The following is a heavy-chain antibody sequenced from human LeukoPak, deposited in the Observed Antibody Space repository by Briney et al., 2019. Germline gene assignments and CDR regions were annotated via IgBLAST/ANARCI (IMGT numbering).Heavy chain of an antibody. V-gene: IGHV5-51*01. CDR1: EYSFTSYW. CDR2: IYPGDSDT. Sequence: GESLKISCKGSEYSFTSYWIGWVRQMPGKGLEWMGIIYPGDSDTRYSPSFQGQVTISADKSISTAYLQWSSLKASDTAMYYCARQPSDCGGDCYPLDYWGQGTLVTVSS. J-gene: IGHJ4*02. D-gene: IGHD2-21*02. CDR3: ARQPSDCGGDCYPLDY.